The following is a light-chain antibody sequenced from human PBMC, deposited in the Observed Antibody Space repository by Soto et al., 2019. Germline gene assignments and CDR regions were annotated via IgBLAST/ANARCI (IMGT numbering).Light chain of an antibody. V-gene: IGKV3-11*01. J-gene: IGKJ5*01. Sequence: EVVLTQSPVTLSLSPGERATLSCRASQSFRGLLAWYQQKPGQAPRLLIYDAYNRATGIPPRFRGRGSGKDFTLTISSLEPEDSAVYYCQQRHMWPITFGQGTRLEIK. CDR2: DAY. CDR3: QQRHMWPIT. CDR1: QSFRGL.